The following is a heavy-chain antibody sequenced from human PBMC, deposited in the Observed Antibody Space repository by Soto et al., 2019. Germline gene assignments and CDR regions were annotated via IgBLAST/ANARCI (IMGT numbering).Heavy chain of an antibody. V-gene: IGHV1-18*01. Sequence: ASVKVSCKAPGYTFTNYGITWVRQAPGQGLEWMGWITASNGNANYAREIQGRLTLTRDTSTNTASMELRSLRSDDTAVYYCARGASCSSTSCYDNFHYGLAVWGQGTTVTVSS. CDR1: GYTFTNYG. J-gene: IGHJ6*02. CDR2: ITASNGNA. D-gene: IGHD2-2*01. CDR3: ARGASCSSTSCYDNFHYGLAV.